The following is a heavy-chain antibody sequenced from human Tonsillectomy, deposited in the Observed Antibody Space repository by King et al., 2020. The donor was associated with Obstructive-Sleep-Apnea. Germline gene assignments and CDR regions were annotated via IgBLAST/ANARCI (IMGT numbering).Heavy chain of an antibody. J-gene: IGHJ4*02. V-gene: IGHV4-39*01. CDR2: IYSGGST. Sequence: LQLQESGPGLVKPSETLSLTCSVSGGSVNSITYYWGWIRQPPGKGLEWIGHIYSGGSTYYNPSLKSRAVISVDTPMNQFSLILSSVSAADTAVYYCARRCSGYASYFDYWGQGIRVTVSS. D-gene: IGHD5-12*01. CDR3: ARRCSGYASYFDY. CDR1: GGSVNSITYY.